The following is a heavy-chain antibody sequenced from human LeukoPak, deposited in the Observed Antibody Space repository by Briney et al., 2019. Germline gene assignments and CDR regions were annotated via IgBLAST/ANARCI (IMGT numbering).Heavy chain of an antibody. J-gene: IGHJ6*02. CDR1: GFTFSSYS. D-gene: IGHD1-7*01. CDR3: ESNYNWNYMVMDV. Sequence: GGSLRLSCAASGFTFSSYSMNWVRQAPGKGLEWVSYISSSSSTIYYADSVKGRFTISRDNAKNSLYLQMDSLRAEDAAVYYCESNYNWNYMVMDVWGQGTTVTVSS. V-gene: IGHV3-48*04. CDR2: ISSSSSTI.